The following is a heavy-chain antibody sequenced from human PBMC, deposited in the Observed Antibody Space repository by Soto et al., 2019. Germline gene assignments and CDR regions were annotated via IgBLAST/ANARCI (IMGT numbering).Heavy chain of an antibody. V-gene: IGHV3-7*04. CDR3: ARVADGDGDNSRYRHLDY. J-gene: IGHJ4*02. CDR1: GFNFSRYW. D-gene: IGHD2-15*01. CDR2: IKKDASEK. Sequence: EVQLVESGGGLVQPGGSLRLSCAASGFNFSRYWMSWVRQAPGKGLEWVADIKKDASEKYYVDSVKGRFTISRDNAKNSLFLQVNSLTAVDTAVYYCARVADGDGDNSRYRHLDYWGQGTLVTVSS.